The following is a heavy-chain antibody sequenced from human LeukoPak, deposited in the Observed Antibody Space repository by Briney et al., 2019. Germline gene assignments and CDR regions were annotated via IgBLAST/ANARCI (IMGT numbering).Heavy chain of an antibody. V-gene: IGHV4-59*01. CDR3: AGPPHRVGIPLAP. J-gene: IGHJ5*02. D-gene: IGHD1-14*01. Sequence: PSETLSLTCTVSGGSISSYYWSWIRQPPGKGLEWIGYIYYSGSTNYNPSLKSRVTISVDTSKNQFSLKLSSVTAADTAVYYCAGPPHRVGIPLAPWGRGTLVTVSS. CDR2: IYYSGST. CDR1: GGSISSYY.